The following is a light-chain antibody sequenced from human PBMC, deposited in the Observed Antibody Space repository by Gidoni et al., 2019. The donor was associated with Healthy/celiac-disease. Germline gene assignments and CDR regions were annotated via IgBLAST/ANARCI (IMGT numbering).Light chain of an antibody. CDR1: SSDVGGYNY. J-gene: IGLJ1*01. CDR2: DVS. V-gene: IGLV2-11*01. Sequence: QSALTQPLSVSGSPGQSVTISCTGTSSDVGGYNYVSWYQQHPGKAPKLMIYDVSKRPSGVPDRFSGSKSGNTASLTSSGLQAEDEADYYCCSYAGSYVFGTGTKVTVL. CDR3: CSYAGSYV.